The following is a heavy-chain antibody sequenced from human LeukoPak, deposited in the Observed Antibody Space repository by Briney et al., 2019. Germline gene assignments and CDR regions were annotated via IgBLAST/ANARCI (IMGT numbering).Heavy chain of an antibody. CDR3: TRLSDCTNGVCAIN. CDR1: GFTFSGSA. V-gene: IGHV3-73*01. CDR2: IRSKANSHTT. J-gene: IGHJ4*02. D-gene: IGHD2-8*01. Sequence: GGSLRLSCAASGFTFSGSAMHWVRQASGKGLEWVGRIRSKANSHTTAYAAPVKGRFTISRDDSKNTAYLQMNSLKTEDTAVYYCTRLSDCTNGVCAINWGQGTLVTVSS.